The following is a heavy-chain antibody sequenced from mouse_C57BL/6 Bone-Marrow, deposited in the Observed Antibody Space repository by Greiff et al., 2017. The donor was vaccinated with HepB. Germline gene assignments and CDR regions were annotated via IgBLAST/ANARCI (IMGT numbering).Heavy chain of an antibody. CDR1: GYTFTSYW. CDR2: IDPSDSYT. Sequence: QVQLQQPGAELVMPGASVKLSCKASGYTFTSYWMHWVKQRPGQGLEWIGEIDPSDSYTNYNQKFKGMSTLTVDKSSSTAYMQLSSLTSEDSAVYYCASFITTGGFAYWGQGTLVTVSA. CDR3: ASFITTGGFAY. V-gene: IGHV1-69*01. J-gene: IGHJ3*01. D-gene: IGHD1-1*01.